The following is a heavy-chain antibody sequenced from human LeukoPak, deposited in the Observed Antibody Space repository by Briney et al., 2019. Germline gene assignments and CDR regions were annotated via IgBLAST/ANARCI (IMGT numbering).Heavy chain of an antibody. V-gene: IGHV3-13*01. Sequence: GGSLRLSCAASGFTFSTYDMHSVRQATGKGLEWVSAIGTAGEIYYPGSVKGRFTISRENAKNSLYLQMNSLRAGDTAVYYCARASYSSTWYSRYFDLWGRGTLVSVSS. CDR3: ARASYSSTWYSRYFDL. CDR2: IGTAGEI. J-gene: IGHJ2*01. D-gene: IGHD6-13*01. CDR1: GFTFSTYD.